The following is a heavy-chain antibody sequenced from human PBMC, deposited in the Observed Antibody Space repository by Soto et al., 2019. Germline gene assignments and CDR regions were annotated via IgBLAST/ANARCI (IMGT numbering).Heavy chain of an antibody. CDR3: AKDPWWFGELRVPDY. CDR1: GLTFSSYG. D-gene: IGHD3-10*01. J-gene: IGHJ4*02. CDR2: ISYDGSNK. Sequence: QVQLVESGGGVVQPGRSLRPSCAASGLTFSSYGMHWVRQAPGKGLEWVAVISYDGSNKYYADSVKGRFTISRDNSKNTLYLQMNSLRAEDTAVYYCAKDPWWFGELRVPDYWGQGTLVTVSS. V-gene: IGHV3-30*18.